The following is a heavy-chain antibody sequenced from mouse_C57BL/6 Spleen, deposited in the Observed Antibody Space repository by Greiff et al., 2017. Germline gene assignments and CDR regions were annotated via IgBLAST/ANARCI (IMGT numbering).Heavy chain of an antibody. V-gene: IGHV1-55*01. Sequence: VQLQQPGAELVKPGASVKMSCKASGYTFTSYWITWVKQRPGQGLEWIGDIYPGRGSTNYNEKFKSKATLTVDTSSSTAYMQLSSLTSEDSAVYYCARTTVVAPSDYWGQGTTLTVSS. D-gene: IGHD1-1*01. J-gene: IGHJ2*01. CDR2: IYPGRGST. CDR3: ARTTVVAPSDY. CDR1: GYTFTSYW.